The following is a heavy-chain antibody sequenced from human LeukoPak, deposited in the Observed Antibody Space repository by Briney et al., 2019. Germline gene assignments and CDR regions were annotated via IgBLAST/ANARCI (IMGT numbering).Heavy chain of an antibody. Sequence: PSETLSLTCTVSGGSISSYYWSWIRQPAGKGLEWIGRIYTSGSTNYNPSLKSRVTMSVDTSKNQFSLKLSSVTAADTAVYYCARGDTAMATGYFDLWGRGTLVTVSS. CDR1: GGSISSYY. CDR2: IYTSGST. CDR3: ARGDTAMATGYFDL. V-gene: IGHV4-4*07. D-gene: IGHD5-18*01. J-gene: IGHJ2*01.